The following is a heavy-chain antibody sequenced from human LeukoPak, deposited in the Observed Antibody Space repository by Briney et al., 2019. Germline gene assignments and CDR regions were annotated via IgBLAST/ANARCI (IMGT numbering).Heavy chain of an antibody. Sequence: GGSLRLSCAASGFTFSSYAMHWVRQAPGKGLEWVAVISYDGSNKYYADSVKGRFTISRDNAKNSLYLQMNSLRAEDTALYYCAKDIGWEDYWGQGTLVTVSS. CDR1: GFTFSSYA. CDR3: AKDIGWEDY. V-gene: IGHV3-30-3*01. J-gene: IGHJ4*02. D-gene: IGHD6-19*01. CDR2: ISYDGSNK.